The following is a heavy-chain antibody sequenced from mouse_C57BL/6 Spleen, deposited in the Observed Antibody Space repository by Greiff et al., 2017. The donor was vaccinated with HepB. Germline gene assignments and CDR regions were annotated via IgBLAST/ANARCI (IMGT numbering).Heavy chain of an antibody. V-gene: IGHV3-6*01. CDR1: GYSITSGYY. CDR3: AREGYDRAY. J-gene: IGHJ3*01. Sequence: VQLQQSGPGLVKPSQSLSLTCSVTGYSITSGYYWNWIRQFPGNKLEWMGYISYDGSNNYNPSLKNRISITRDTSKNQFFLKLNSVTTEDTATYYCAREGYDRAYWGQGTLVTVSA. D-gene: IGHD2-2*01. CDR2: ISYDGSN.